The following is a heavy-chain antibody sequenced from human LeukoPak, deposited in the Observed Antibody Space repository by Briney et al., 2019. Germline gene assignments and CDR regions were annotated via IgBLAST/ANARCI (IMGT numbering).Heavy chain of an antibody. J-gene: IGHJ4*02. CDR3: ARDYGGSSPFDY. Sequence: GGSLRLSCVGSGFTFSTYWMSWVRQAPGKGLEWVANIRQDGGEKYYVDSVKGRFSISRDDARNSLYLQTNSLRAEDTAVYYCARDYGGSSPFDYWGQGTLVTVSS. V-gene: IGHV3-7*01. CDR1: GFTFSTYW. D-gene: IGHD4-23*01. CDR2: IRQDGGEK.